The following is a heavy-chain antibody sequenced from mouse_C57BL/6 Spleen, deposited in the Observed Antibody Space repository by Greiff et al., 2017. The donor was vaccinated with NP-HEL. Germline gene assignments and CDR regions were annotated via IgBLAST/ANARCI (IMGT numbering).Heavy chain of an antibody. J-gene: IGHJ4*01. V-gene: IGHV1-22*01. CDR1: GYTFTDYN. CDR2: INPNNGGT. CDR3: ARPVVRDYYAMDY. D-gene: IGHD1-1*01. Sequence: EVQLQQSGPELVKPGASVKMSCKASGYTFTDYNMHWVKQSHGKSLEWIGYINPNNGGTSYNQKFKGKATLTVNKSSSTAYMELRSLTAEDSAVYYCARPVVRDYYAMDYWGQGTSVTVSS.